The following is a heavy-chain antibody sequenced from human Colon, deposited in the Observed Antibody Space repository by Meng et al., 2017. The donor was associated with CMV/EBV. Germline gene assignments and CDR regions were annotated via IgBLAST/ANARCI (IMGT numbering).Heavy chain of an antibody. CDR3: ARDLGYSSGWYTPDY. J-gene: IGHJ4*02. CDR2: INPSGAGT. V-gene: IGHV1-46*01. D-gene: IGHD6-19*01. Sequence: SGYTFSSYHMHWVRQAPGQGLEWMDIINPSGAGTSYAQKFQGRVTMTRDTSTSTVYMELSSLRSEDTAVYYCARDLGYSSGWYTPDYWGQGTLVTVSS. CDR1: GYTFSSYH.